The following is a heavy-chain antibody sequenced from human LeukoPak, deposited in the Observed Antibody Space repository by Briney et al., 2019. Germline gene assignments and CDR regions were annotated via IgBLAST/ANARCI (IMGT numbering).Heavy chain of an antibody. CDR1: GFTFSSYS. J-gene: IGHJ4*02. Sequence: GGSLRLSCAASGFTFSSYSMNWVRQAPGKGLEWVSSISSSSSYIYYADSVKGRFTISRDNAKNSLYLQMNSLRAEDTTVYYCASGRTYYDILTGYYKLGDFDYWGQGTLVTVSS. CDR2: ISSSSSYI. CDR3: ASGRTYYDILTGYYKLGDFDY. D-gene: IGHD3-9*01. V-gene: IGHV3-21*01.